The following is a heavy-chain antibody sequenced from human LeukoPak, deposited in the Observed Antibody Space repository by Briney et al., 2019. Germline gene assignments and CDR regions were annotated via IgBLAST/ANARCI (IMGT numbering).Heavy chain of an antibody. CDR1: GYTFTSYA. Sequence: ASVKVSCKASGYTFTSYAMHWLRQAPGQRLERMGWINAGNGNTKYSQKFQGRVTITRDTSASTAYMELSSLRSEDTAVYYCARSPQYYDYVWGSYRPYYYYGMDVWGQGTTVTVSS. CDR3: ARSPQYYDYVWGSYRPYYYYGMDV. V-gene: IGHV1-3*01. D-gene: IGHD3-16*02. J-gene: IGHJ6*02. CDR2: INAGNGNT.